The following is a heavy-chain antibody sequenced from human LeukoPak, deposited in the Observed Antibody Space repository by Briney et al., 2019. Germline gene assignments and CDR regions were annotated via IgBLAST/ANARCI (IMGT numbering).Heavy chain of an antibody. CDR3: ATLLTMVRGVISDDY. D-gene: IGHD3-10*01. J-gene: IGHJ4*02. V-gene: IGHV1-24*01. CDR2: FDPEDGET. Sequence: GASVKVSCKVSGYTLTELSMHWVRQAPGKGLEWMGGFDPEDGETIYAQKFQGRVTMTEDTSTDTAYMELSSLRSEDTAVYYCATLLTMVRGVISDDYWGQGTLVTVSS. CDR1: GYTLTELS.